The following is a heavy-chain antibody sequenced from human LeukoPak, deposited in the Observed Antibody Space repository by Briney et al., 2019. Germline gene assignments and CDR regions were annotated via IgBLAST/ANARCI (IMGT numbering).Heavy chain of an antibody. V-gene: IGHV3-23*01. Sequence: GGSLRLSCAASGFTFSSYGMSWVRQAPGKGLEWVSAISGSGGSTYYADSVKGRFTISRDNSKNTLYLQMNSLRAEDTAVYYCATKEIASSWYYFDYWGQGTLVTVSS. CDR1: GFTFSSYG. CDR2: ISGSGGST. CDR3: ATKEIASSWYYFDY. J-gene: IGHJ4*02. D-gene: IGHD6-13*01.